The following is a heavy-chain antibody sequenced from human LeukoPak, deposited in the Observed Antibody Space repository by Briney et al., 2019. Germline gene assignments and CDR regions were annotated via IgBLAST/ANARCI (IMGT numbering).Heavy chain of an antibody. J-gene: IGHJ6*04. D-gene: IGHD3-10*01. CDR2: ISYDGSNK. CDR3: AKDLSARFGELLFFMDV. V-gene: IGHV3-30*18. Sequence: PGRSLRLSYAASGFTFSSYGMHWVRQAPGKGLEWVAVISYDGSNKYYADSVKGRFTISRDNSKNTLYLQMNSLRAEDTAVYYCAKDLSARFGELLFFMDVWGKGTTVTVSS. CDR1: GFTFSSYG.